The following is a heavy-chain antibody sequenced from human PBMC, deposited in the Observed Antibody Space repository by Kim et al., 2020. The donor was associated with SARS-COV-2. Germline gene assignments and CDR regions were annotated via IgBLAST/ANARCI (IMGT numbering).Heavy chain of an antibody. Sequence: SETLSPTCTVSGGSISRSNYFWGWIRQSPGKGLEWIGSIYYSGSTYYNPSLKSRVSISVDTSKNQFSLNLSSVTAADTAVYYCARRRSIYDILTGYYSHYGIDVWGQGTTVTVSS. V-gene: IGHV4-39*01. D-gene: IGHD3-9*01. CDR2: IYYSGST. J-gene: IGHJ6*02. CDR3: ARRRSIYDILTGYYSHYGIDV. CDR1: GGSISRSNYF.